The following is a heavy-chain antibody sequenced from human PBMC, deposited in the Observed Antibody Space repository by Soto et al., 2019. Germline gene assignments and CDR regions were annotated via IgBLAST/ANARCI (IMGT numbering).Heavy chain of an antibody. V-gene: IGHV4-31*03. CDR3: ARAERYCSGTNCPPTYFDY. J-gene: IGHJ4*02. CDR2: IYYSGST. D-gene: IGHD2-2*01. Sequence: QMQLQESGPGQVKPSQSLSLTCSVSSGSISSGGYYWNWIRQHPGKGLEWIGNIYYSGSTYYNPSLKSRVTISVDLSKNQFSLRLTSVTAADTAVYYCARAERYCSGTNCPPTYFDYWGQGSLVTVSS. CDR1: SGSISSGGYY.